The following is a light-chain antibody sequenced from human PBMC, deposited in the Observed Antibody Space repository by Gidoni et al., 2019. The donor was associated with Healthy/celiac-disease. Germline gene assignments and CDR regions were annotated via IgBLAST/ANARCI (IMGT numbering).Light chain of an antibody. J-gene: IGLJ2*01. V-gene: IGLV2-18*02. CDR2: EVS. CDR3: SSYTSSSALV. CDR1: SSDVGSYNR. Sequence: QSALTQPPSVSGSPGQSVTISCTGTSSDVGSYNRVPWYQQSPGTAPKLMIYEVSNRPSGVPDRFSGSKSGYTASLTISGLQSEDEADYYCSSYTSSSALVFGGGTKLTVL.